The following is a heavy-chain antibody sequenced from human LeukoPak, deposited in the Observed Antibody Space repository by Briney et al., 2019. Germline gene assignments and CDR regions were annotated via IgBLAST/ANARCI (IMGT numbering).Heavy chain of an antibody. Sequence: ASVKASCKASGNTFTSNGISWVRQAPGQGLEWMGWISAYNGNTNYAQKLQGRVTMTTDTSTSTAYMELRSLRSDDTAVYYCARDPGYSSSWYAADYWGQGTLVTVSS. V-gene: IGHV1-18*04. CDR1: GNTFTSNG. D-gene: IGHD6-13*01. J-gene: IGHJ4*02. CDR3: ARDPGYSSSWYAADY. CDR2: ISAYNGNT.